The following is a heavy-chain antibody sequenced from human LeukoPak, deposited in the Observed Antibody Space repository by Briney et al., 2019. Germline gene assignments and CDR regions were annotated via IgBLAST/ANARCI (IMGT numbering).Heavy chain of an antibody. D-gene: IGHD6-19*01. V-gene: IGHV3-33*01. CDR3: AREWGRIAVAGGPGY. CDR1: GSTFSNYG. J-gene: IGHJ4*02. CDR2: IWYDGRTK. Sequence: PGGSLGLSCAASGSTFSNYGMHWVRQAPGKGLEWVALIWYDGRTKFHADSVKGRFTISRDNSKNTLYLQMDSLRDEDTAVYYCAREWGRIAVAGGPGYWGQGTRVTVSS.